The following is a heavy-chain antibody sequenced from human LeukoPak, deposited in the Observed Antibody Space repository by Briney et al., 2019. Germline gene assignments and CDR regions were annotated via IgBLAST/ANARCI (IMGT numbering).Heavy chain of an antibody. V-gene: IGHV3-30*02. D-gene: IGHD3-9*01. CDR2: IRYDGSNK. CDR3: TRDLMDYDVSTGLHHYYMDV. J-gene: IGHJ6*02. Sequence: GGSLRLSCTASGFTFSNYGMHCVRQAPGEGLEWVAFIRYDGSNKYYPDSVKGRFTISRDNSKNTLYLQMNSLRGEDTAVYYCTRDLMDYDVSTGLHHYYMDVWGQGTTVTVSS. CDR1: GFTFSNYG.